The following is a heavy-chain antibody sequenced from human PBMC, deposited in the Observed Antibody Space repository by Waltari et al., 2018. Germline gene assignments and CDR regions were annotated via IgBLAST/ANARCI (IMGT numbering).Heavy chain of an antibody. CDR2: IYSGGST. CDR3: AKDEHSSGGFDY. J-gene: IGHJ4*02. Sequence: EVQLVESGGGLVQPGGSLRLSCAASGFTFSSYAMSWVRQAPGKGLEWVSVIYSGGSTYYADSVKGRFTISRDNSKNTLYLQMNSLRAEDTAVYYCAKDEHSSGGFDYWGQGTLVTVSS. CDR1: GFTFSSYA. D-gene: IGHD6-25*01. V-gene: IGHV3-23*03.